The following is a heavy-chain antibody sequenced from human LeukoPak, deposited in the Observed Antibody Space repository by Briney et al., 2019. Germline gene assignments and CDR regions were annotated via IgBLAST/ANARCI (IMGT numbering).Heavy chain of an antibody. V-gene: IGHV3-30*18. CDR3: AKEITVAALDY. CDR2: ISYEGSHK. J-gene: IGHJ4*02. Sequence: PGRSLRLSCATSGFTFSSCGMHWVRQAPGKGLEWVAVISYEGSHKNYADSVKGRFTISRDNSKNTLYLQMNSLRAEDTAVYYCAKEITVAALDYWGQGTLVTVSS. CDR1: GFTFSSCG. D-gene: IGHD2-15*01.